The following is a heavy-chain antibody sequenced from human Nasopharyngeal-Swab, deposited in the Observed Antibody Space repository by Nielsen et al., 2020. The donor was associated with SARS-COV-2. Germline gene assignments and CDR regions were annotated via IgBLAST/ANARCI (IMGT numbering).Heavy chain of an antibody. CDR1: GFTFSSYS. J-gene: IGHJ4*02. D-gene: IGHD4-11*01. V-gene: IGHV3-21*01. Sequence: GGSLRLSCAASGFTFSSYSMSWVRQAPGKGLEWVSSISSSSSYIYYADSVKGRFTISRDNAKNSLYLQMNSLRAEDTAVYYCARWDYSNYGLDYWGQGTLVTVSS. CDR2: ISSSSSYI. CDR3: ARWDYSNYGLDY.